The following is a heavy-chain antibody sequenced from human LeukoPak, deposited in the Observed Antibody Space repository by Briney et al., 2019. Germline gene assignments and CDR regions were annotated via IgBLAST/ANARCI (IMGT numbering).Heavy chain of an antibody. CDR1: GGSFSGYY. J-gene: IGHJ6*03. V-gene: IGHV4-34*01. CDR2: INDSGST. Sequence: SETLSLTCAVSGGSFSGYYWSWIRQPPGKGLEWIGEINDSGSTNYNPSLKSGGTISVDTSKDQFSLKLSSVTAADTAVYYCARGRDYYGSGAHYYMDVWGKGTTVTVSS. D-gene: IGHD3-10*01. CDR3: ARGRDYYGSGAHYYMDV.